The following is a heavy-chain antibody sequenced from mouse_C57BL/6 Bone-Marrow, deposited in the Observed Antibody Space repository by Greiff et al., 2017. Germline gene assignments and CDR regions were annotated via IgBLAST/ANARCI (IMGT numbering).Heavy chain of an antibody. V-gene: IGHV1-55*01. Sequence: QVQLQQPGAELVKPGASVKMSCKASGYTFTSYWITWVKQRPGQGLEWIGDIYPGSGSTNYNEKFKSKATLTVDTSSSTAYMQLSSLTSEDSAVYYCARWEDGSNYLFAYWGQGTLVTVSA. D-gene: IGHD1-1*01. J-gene: IGHJ3*01. CDR1: GYTFTSYW. CDR2: IYPGSGST. CDR3: ARWEDGSNYLFAY.